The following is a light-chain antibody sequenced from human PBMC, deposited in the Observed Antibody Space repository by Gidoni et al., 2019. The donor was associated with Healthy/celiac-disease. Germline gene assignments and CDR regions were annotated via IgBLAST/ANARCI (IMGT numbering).Light chain of an antibody. Sequence: VLRQSPVTMSLPPGERATLSCRASPSVSSSYLAWYQQKPGQAPRLLIYGASSRATGIPDRFSGSGSGTDFTLTISRREPEDCAVYYCQQYGSSPLFTFGPGTKVDIK. V-gene: IGKV3-20*01. J-gene: IGKJ3*01. CDR2: GAS. CDR1: PSVSSSY. CDR3: QQYGSSPLFT.